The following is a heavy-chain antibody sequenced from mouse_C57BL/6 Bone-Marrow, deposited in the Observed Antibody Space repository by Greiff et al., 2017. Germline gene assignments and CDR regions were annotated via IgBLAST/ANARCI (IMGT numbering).Heavy chain of an antibody. CDR3: ARHDGYYVHYAMDY. V-gene: IGHV5-6*01. D-gene: IGHD2-3*01. J-gene: IGHJ4*01. Sequence: EVKLMESGGDLVKPGGSLKLSCAASGFTFSSYGMSWVRQTPDKRLEWVATISSGGSYTYYPDSVKGRFTISRDNAKNTLYLQMSSLKSEDTAMYYCARHDGYYVHYAMDYWGQGTSVTVSS. CDR2: ISSGGSYT. CDR1: GFTFSSYG.